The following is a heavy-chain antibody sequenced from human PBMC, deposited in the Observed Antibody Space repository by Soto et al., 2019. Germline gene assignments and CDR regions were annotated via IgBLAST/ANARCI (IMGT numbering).Heavy chain of an antibody. D-gene: IGHD1-1*01. CDR2: IYNDGSRT. J-gene: IGHJ4*02. CDR1: GFAFSSYW. Sequence: GGSLRLSCAASGFAFSSYWMHWVRPTPGKGPVWVSRIYNDGSRTAYADSVKGRFTISRDNAKNTMYLQMSSLTVEDTAVYYCARDLSGDTTPYFDLWGQGTLVTVSS. V-gene: IGHV3-74*01. CDR3: ARDLSGDTTPYFDL.